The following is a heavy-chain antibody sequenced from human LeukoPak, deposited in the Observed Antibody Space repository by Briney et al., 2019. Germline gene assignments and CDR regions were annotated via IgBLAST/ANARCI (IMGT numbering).Heavy chain of an antibody. CDR3: AREDPSWYYFDY. V-gene: IGHV1-2*02. CDR1: GYTFTGYY. J-gene: IGHJ4*02. Sequence: ASVKVSCKASGYTFTGYYMHWVRQAPGQGLEWMGWINPNSGDTNYAQKFQGRVTMTRDTSISTANMELSRLRSDDTAVYYCAREDPSWYYFDYWGQGTLVTVSS. CDR2: INPNSGDT.